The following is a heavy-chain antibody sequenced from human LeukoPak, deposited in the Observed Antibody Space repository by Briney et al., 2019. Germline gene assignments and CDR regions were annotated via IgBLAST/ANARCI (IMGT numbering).Heavy chain of an antibody. Sequence: GGSLRLSCAASGFTVSSNSMSWFLQAPGKWLPWVAVIYSGGSTYYAESVKGRFTISRDNSKNTLYLQMNSLRAEDTAVYYCARYSSGWYYFDYWGQGTLVTVSS. CDR1: GFTVSSNS. V-gene: IGHV3-66*01. CDR3: ARYSSGWYYFDY. J-gene: IGHJ4*02. D-gene: IGHD6-19*01. CDR2: IYSGGST.